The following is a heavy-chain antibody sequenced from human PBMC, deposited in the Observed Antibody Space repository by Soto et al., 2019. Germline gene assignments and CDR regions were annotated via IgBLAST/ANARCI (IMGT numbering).Heavy chain of an antibody. J-gene: IGHJ4*02. D-gene: IGHD2-2*01. V-gene: IGHV4-59*01. CDR3: ARVGQYDFEY. CDR2: IYYTGGT. CDR1: GGSISSYY. Sequence: QVQLQESGPGLVKPSETLSLTCTVSGGSISSYYWSWIRQPPGKGLEYIGYIYYTGGTNYNPSLKSRVTRSMDTSKTQFSLNLSSVTAADTAVYYGARVGQYDFEYWGQGTLVTVSS.